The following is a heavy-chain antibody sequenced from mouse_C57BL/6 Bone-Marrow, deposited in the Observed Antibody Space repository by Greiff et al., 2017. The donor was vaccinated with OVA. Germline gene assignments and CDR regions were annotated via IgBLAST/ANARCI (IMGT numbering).Heavy chain of an antibody. CDR3: ARRGGY. Sequence: VQLQQSGPELVKPGASVKISCKASGYAFSSSWMNWVKQRPGKGLEWIGRIYPGDGDTNYNGKFKGKATLTADKSSSTAYMQLSSLPSEDSAVYFCARRGGYWGQGTTLTVSS. J-gene: IGHJ2*01. CDR1: GYAFSSSW. CDR2: IYPGDGDT. V-gene: IGHV1-82*01.